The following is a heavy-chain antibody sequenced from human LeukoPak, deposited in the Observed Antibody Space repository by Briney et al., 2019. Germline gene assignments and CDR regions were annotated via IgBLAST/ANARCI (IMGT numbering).Heavy chain of an antibody. J-gene: IGHJ4*02. CDR1: GFTFSSYG. D-gene: IGHD6-6*01. V-gene: IGHV3-30*18. Sequence: GRSLRLSCAASGFTFSSYGMPWVRQAPGKGLEWVAVISYDGSNKYYADSVKGRFTISRDNSKNTLYLQMNSLRAEDTAVYYCAKGFIAARPFDYWGQGTLVTVSS. CDR3: AKGFIAARPFDY. CDR2: ISYDGSNK.